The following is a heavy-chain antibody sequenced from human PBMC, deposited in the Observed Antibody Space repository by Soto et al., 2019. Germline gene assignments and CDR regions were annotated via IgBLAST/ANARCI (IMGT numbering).Heavy chain of an antibody. CDR1: GDSVSSNSAA. CDR2: TYYKSKWYN. J-gene: IGHJ4*02. CDR3: AVTYYYDSSGYSYFDY. V-gene: IGHV6-1*01. Sequence: PSQTLSLTCAISGDSVSSNSAAWNWIRQSPSRGLEWLGRTYYKSKWYNDYAVSVKSRITINPDTSKNQFSLQLNSVTPEDTAVYYCAVTYYYDSSGYSYFDYWGQGTLVTVSS. D-gene: IGHD3-22*01.